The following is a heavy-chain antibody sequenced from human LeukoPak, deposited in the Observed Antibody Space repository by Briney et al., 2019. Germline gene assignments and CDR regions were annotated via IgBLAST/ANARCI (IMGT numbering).Heavy chain of an antibody. CDR2: MFDSGSS. Sequence: PSETLSLTCTVSGASIISADYSWGWIRQSPGKGLEWMGSMFDSGSSYYNPSLESRDTIFVDTSKKQISLSLRSVTAADTAVYYCARRNRGSFSAFDIWGQGTTITVSS. J-gene: IGHJ3*02. CDR1: GASIISADYS. D-gene: IGHD6-25*01. V-gene: IGHV4-39*01. CDR3: ARRNRGSFSAFDI.